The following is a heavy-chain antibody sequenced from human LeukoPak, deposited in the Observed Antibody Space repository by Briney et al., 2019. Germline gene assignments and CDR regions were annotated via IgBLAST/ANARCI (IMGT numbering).Heavy chain of an antibody. CDR1: GFTFSTYA. Sequence: PGGSLRLSCAASGFTFSTYAMSWVRQAPGKGLEWVSAVSGGGGTTHYADSVKGRFTISRDNSKNTLYLQMNTLRAEDTAVYYCSKSPPVETSQTTYYWGPGTLVTVSS. CDR2: VSGGGGTT. D-gene: IGHD2/OR15-2a*01. CDR3: SKSPPVETSQTTYY. V-gene: IGHV3-23*01. J-gene: IGHJ4*02.